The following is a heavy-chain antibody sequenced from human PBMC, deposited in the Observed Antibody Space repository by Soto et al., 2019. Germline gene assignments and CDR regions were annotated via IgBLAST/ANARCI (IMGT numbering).Heavy chain of an antibody. CDR1: GFIISGFG. CDR3: ARYRPSSGALDY. CDR2: IRDKGNNYAT. D-gene: IGHD3-10*01. Sequence: EVQLVESGGGLVQPGGSLKLSCAASGFIISGFGIHWVRQASGKGLEWVGRIRDKGNNYATSYAASMKGRFTISRDDSETTAYLQMNSLITEDTAVYYCARYRPSSGALDYWGQGTLVTVSS. J-gene: IGHJ4*02. V-gene: IGHV3-73*02.